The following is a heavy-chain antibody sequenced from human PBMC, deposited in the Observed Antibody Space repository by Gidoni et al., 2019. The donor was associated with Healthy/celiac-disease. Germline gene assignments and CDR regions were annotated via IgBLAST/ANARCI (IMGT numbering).Heavy chain of an antibody. Sequence: EVQLVESGGGLVQPGGSLRLSCAASGFTFSSYEMNWVRQAPGKGLEWVSYISSSGSTIYYADSVKGRFTISRDNAKNSLYLQMNSLRAEDTAVYYCARYHRVSSSPDYWGQGTLVTVSS. D-gene: IGHD6-13*01. CDR1: GFTFSSYE. CDR3: ARYHRVSSSPDY. J-gene: IGHJ4*02. CDR2: ISSSGSTI. V-gene: IGHV3-48*03.